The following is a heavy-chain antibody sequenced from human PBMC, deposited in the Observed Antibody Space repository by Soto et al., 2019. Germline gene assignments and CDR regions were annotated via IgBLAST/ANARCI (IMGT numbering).Heavy chain of an antibody. CDR3: ARDRSLLITFGGVIGAPFDY. D-gene: IGHD3-16*02. CDR2: ISSSSRTI. Sequence: EVQLVESGGGLVQPGGSLRLSCAASGFTFSSYAMNWVRQAPGKGLEWVSYISSSSRTIYYADSVKGRFTISRDNAKNSLYLQMNRLRAEDTAVYYCARDRSLLITFGGVIGAPFDYWGQGTLVTVSS. V-gene: IGHV3-48*01. CDR1: GFTFSSYA. J-gene: IGHJ4*02.